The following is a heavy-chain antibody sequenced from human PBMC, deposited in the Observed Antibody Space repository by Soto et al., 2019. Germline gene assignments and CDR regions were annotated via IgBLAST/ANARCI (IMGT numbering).Heavy chain of an antibody. CDR1: GYTFTSYY. V-gene: IGHV1-46*01. CDR2: INPSGGST. CDR3: ASSNGGYYYDSSGYPGDAFDI. Sequence: ASVKVSCKASGYTFTSYYMHWVRQAPGQGLEWMGIINPSGGSTSYAQKFQGRVTMTRDTSTGTVYMELSSLRSEDTAVYYCASSNGGYYYDSSGYPGDAFDIWGQGTMVTVS. D-gene: IGHD3-22*01. J-gene: IGHJ3*02.